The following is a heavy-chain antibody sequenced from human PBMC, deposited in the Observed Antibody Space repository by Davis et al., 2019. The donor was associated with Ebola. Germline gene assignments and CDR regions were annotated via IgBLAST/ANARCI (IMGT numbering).Heavy chain of an antibody. CDR1: GYTFTGYY. V-gene: IGHV1-2*02. CDR3: ARDLEGRDSSSWSYYYYYMDV. D-gene: IGHD6-13*01. CDR2: INPNSGGT. Sequence: ASVKVSCKASGYTFTGYYLHWVRQAPGQGLEWMGWINPNSGGTNYAQKFQGRVTMIRDTSVSTAYMELRRLRSDDTAVYYCARDLEGRDSSSWSYYYYYMDVWGKGTTVTVSS. J-gene: IGHJ6*03.